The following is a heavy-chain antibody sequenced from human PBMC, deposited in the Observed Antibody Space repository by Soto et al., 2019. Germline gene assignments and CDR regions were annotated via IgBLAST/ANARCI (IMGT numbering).Heavy chain of an antibody. CDR1: GCTFISYA. D-gene: IGHD6-13*01. V-gene: IGHV1-69*01. CDR2: INPICGTA. Sequence: QVQLVQSGAGVKKPGSSVQVSCKASGCTFISYAISWVRQAPGQGLEWMGGINPICGTANYAQKFQGRVTITADESTSTAYMELSSLRSEDTAVYYCARSPHSSSLSPFDHWGQGTLVTVSS. CDR3: ARSPHSSSLSPFDH. J-gene: IGHJ5*02.